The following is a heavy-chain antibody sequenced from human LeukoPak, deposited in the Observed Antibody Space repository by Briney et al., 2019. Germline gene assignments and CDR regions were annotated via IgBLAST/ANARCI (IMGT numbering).Heavy chain of an antibody. D-gene: IGHD2-15*01. CDR1: GGSISSSSYY. CDR2: IYYSGST. CDR3: ARAPGGCSGGSCYWGRPHRQFDP. Sequence: TSETLSLTCTVSGGSISSSSYYWGWIRQPPGKGLERIGSIYYSGSTYYNPSLKSRVTISVDTSKNQFSLKLSSVTAADTAVYYCARAPGGCSGGSCYWGRPHRQFDPWGQGTLVTVSS. V-gene: IGHV4-39*07. J-gene: IGHJ5*02.